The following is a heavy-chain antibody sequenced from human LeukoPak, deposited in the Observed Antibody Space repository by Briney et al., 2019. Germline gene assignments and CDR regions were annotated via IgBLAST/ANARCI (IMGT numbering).Heavy chain of an antibody. J-gene: IGHJ3*02. V-gene: IGHV3-23*01. CDR3: ARGGSGWYIAFDI. CDR2: ITASGDST. D-gene: IGHD6-19*01. CDR1: GFPFSSYP. Sequence: GGSLRLSCAGSGFPFSSYPISWVRQPPGKGLEWVSAITASGDSTYSADSVKGRFTISRDNSKNTLYLQMNSLRAEDTAVYYCARGGSGWYIAFDIWGQGTMVTVSS.